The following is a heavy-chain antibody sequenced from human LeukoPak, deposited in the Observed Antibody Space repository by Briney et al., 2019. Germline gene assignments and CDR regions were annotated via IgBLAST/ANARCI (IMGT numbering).Heavy chain of an antibody. J-gene: IGHJ4*02. CDR2: IKQDGSEK. D-gene: IGHD3-22*01. CDR3: ARDSPVGAAAGSSAYYYDSSGYYHY. Sequence: GGSLRLSCAASGFTFSTYWMSWVRQAPGKGLEWVANIKQDGSEKYYVDSVKGRFTISRDNAKNSLYLQMNSLRAEDTAVYYCARDSPVGAAAGSSAYYYDSSGYYHYWGQGTLVTVSS. V-gene: IGHV3-7*01. CDR1: GFTFSTYW.